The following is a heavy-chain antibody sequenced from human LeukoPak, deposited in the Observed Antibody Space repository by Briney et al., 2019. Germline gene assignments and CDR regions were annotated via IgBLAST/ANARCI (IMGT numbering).Heavy chain of an antibody. J-gene: IGHJ4*02. CDR3: AKDQYQLLSFFDY. V-gene: IGHV3-23*01. CDR2: ISGSGGST. D-gene: IGHD2-2*01. Sequence: GESLRLSCAASGFTFSSYAMSWVRQAPGKGLEWVSAISGSGGSTYYADSVKGRFTISRDNSKNTLYLQMNSLRAEDTAVYYCAKDQYQLLSFFDYWGQGTLVTVSS. CDR1: GFTFSSYA.